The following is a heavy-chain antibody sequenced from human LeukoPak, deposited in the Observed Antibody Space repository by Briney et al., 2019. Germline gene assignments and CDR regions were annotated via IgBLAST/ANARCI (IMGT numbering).Heavy chain of an antibody. Sequence: SETLSLTCAVSGGSISSGAYSWSWIRQPPGKGLEWIGYIYHSGSTYYNPSLKSRVTISLDTSKNQFSLKLSSVTAADTAVYYCARMPTSPGAGSLSWTFDIWGQGTMVTVSS. J-gene: IGHJ3*02. CDR3: ARMPTSPGAGSLSWTFDI. D-gene: IGHD1-26*01. V-gene: IGHV4-30-2*01. CDR1: GGSISSGAYS. CDR2: IYHSGST.